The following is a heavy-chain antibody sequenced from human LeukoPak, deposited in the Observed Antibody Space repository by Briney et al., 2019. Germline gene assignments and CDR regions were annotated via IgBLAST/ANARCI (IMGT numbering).Heavy chain of an antibody. CDR3: ASLGEDYYYYGMDV. CDR2: IIPILGIA. J-gene: IGHJ6*02. CDR1: GGTFSSYA. V-gene: IGHV1-69*04. Sequence: SVKVSCKASGGTFSSYAISWVRQAPGQGLEWMGRIIPILGIANYAQKFQGRVTITADKSTSTAYMELSSLRSEDTAVYYCASLGEDYYYYGMDVWGQGTTVTVSS. D-gene: IGHD3-10*01.